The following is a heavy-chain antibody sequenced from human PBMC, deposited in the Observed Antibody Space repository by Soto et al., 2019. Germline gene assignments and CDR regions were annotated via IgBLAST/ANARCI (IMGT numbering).Heavy chain of an antibody. V-gene: IGHV4-31*03. CDR2: IYYSGST. J-gene: IGHJ4*02. D-gene: IGHD2-21*01. CDR3: AREAPTSLSYCGGDCYSD. Sequence: QVQLQESGPGLVKPSQILSLTCTVSGGSISSGGYYWSWIRQHPGKGLEWIGYIYYSGSTYYNPSLKSRVTISVDTSKNQFSLKLSSVTAADTAVYYCAREAPTSLSYCGGDCYSDWGQGTLVTVSS. CDR1: GGSISSGGYY.